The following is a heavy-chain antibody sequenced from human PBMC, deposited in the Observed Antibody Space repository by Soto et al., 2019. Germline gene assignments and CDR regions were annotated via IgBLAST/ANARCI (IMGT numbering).Heavy chain of an antibody. J-gene: IGHJ4*02. CDR3: AREGYSCYDSPGYFDY. CDR2: IYHSGST. D-gene: IGHD5-12*01. Sequence: SEALSLTCAVSGGSISRGGYSWSWIRQAPGKGLEWIGYIYHSGSTYYNPSLKSRVTISVDRSKNQFSLKLSSVTAADTAVYYCAREGYSCYDSPGYFDYWGQGTLVTVSS. V-gene: IGHV4-30-2*01. CDR1: GGSISRGGYS.